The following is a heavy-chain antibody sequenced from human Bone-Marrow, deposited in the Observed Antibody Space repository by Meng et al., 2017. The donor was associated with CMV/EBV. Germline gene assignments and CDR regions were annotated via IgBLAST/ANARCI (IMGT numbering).Heavy chain of an antibody. CDR1: GGSISSSSYY. CDR3: ARGNVLRFLEWLPSLDY. V-gene: IGHV4-39*07. D-gene: IGHD3-3*01. J-gene: IGHJ4*02. Sequence: SETLSLTCTVSGGSISSSSYYWGWIRQPTGKGLEWIGSIYYSGSTNYNPSLKSRVTISVDTSKNQFSLKLSSVTAADTAVYYCARGNVLRFLEWLPSLDYWGQGTLVTVSS. CDR2: IYYSGST.